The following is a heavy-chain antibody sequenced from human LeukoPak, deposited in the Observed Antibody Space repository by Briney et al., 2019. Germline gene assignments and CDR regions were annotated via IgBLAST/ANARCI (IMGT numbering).Heavy chain of an antibody. CDR2: IYTSGST. D-gene: IGHD3-3*01. V-gene: IGHV4-59*10. J-gene: IGHJ3*02. CDR3: ARSRSNFWSGDPDAFDI. Sequence: PSETLSLTCAVYGGSFSGYYWSWIRQPAGKGLEWIGRIYTSGSTNYNPSLKSRVTISVDTSKNQFSLKLSSVTAADTAVYYCARSRSNFWSGDPDAFDIWGQGTMVTVSS. CDR1: GGSFSGYY.